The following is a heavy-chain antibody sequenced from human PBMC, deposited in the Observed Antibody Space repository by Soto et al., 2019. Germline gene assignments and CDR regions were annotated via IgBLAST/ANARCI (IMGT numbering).Heavy chain of an antibody. D-gene: IGHD3-10*01. V-gene: IGHV4-61*01. CDR3: ARGGYYGSDFDY. J-gene: IGHJ4*02. Sequence: QVQLQESGPGLVKPSETLSLTCTVSGGSVSSGSYYWSWIRQPPGKGLEWIGYIYYSGSTNYNPSLKSRVTISVDTSKNQCSLKLSSVTAADTAVYYWARGGYYGSDFDYWGQGTLVTVSS. CDR1: GGSVSSGSYY. CDR2: IYYSGST.